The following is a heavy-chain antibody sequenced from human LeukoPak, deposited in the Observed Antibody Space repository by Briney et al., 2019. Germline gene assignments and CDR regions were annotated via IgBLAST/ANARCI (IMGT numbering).Heavy chain of an antibody. CDR3: VRIGNYYFDY. D-gene: IGHD1-1*01. CDR1: GGSISSGNW. V-gene: IGHV4-4*02. CDR2: IYHSGST. J-gene: IGHJ4*02. Sequence: TTSGTLSLTCAVSGGSISSGNWWSWVRQPPGKGLEWIGEIYHSGSTNYNPSLKNRVTISVDKSKNQFSLKLTSVTAADTAVYYCVRIGNYYFDYWGQGTLVTVSS.